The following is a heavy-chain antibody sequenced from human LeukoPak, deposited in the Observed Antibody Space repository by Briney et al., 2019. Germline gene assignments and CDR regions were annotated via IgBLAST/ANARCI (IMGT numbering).Heavy chain of an antibody. CDR2: ISGDGGST. Sequence: GGSLRLSCAASGFTFSSYAMSWVRQAPGKGLEWVSLISGDGGSTYYADSVKGRFTISRDNSKNSLYLQMNSLRTEDTALYYCAKDSTHMVLDDYWGQGTLVTVSS. V-gene: IGHV3-43*02. CDR1: GFTFSSYA. CDR3: AKDSTHMVLDDY. D-gene: IGHD3-10*01. J-gene: IGHJ4*02.